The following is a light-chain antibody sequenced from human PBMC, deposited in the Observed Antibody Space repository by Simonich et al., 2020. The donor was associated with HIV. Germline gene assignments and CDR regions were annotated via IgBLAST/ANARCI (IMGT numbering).Light chain of an antibody. CDR2: WAS. Sequence: DIVMTQSPDSLAVSLGERATINFKSRQSVLYSSNNKNYLAWYQQKPVQPPKLLIYWASTRESGVPDRFSGSGSGTDFTLTISSLQAEDVAVYYCQQYYTTPYTFGQGTKLEIK. CDR1: QSVLYSSNNKNY. V-gene: IGKV4-1*01. CDR3: QQYYTTPYT. J-gene: IGKJ2*01.